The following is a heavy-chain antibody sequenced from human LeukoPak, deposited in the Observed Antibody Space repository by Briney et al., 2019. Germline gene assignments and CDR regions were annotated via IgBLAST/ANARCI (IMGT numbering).Heavy chain of an antibody. Sequence: SVKVSCKASGGTFSSYAISRVRQAPGQGLEWMGRIIPILGIANYAQKFQGRVTITADKSTSTAYMELSSLRSEDTAVYYCARTPVYYDSSGYLDYWGQGTLVTVSS. CDR3: ARTPVYYDSSGYLDY. CDR2: IIPILGIA. V-gene: IGHV1-69*04. D-gene: IGHD3-22*01. CDR1: GGTFSSYA. J-gene: IGHJ4*02.